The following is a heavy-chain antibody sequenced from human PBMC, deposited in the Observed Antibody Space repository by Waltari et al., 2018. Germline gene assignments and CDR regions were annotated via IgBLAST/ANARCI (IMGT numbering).Heavy chain of an antibody. CDR3: ARRVGIAAPPTG. CDR1: GYSISSSYS. Sequence: QVQLQVSGPGLVEPSETLSLPSAASGYSISSSYSWGWIRQPPGRGLEWIGSIYHSGSTYYNPSHKSRVTISVDTSKNQFSLKLSSVTAADTAVYYCARRVGIAAPPTGWGQGTLVTVSS. V-gene: IGHV4-38-2*01. J-gene: IGHJ4*02. CDR2: IYHSGST. D-gene: IGHD6-13*01.